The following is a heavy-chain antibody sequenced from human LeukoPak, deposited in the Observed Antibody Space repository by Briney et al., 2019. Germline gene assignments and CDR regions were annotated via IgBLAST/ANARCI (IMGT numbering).Heavy chain of an antibody. CDR2: IIPIFGTA. J-gene: IGHJ5*02. CDR3: ARDLATYGSGSYYATNWFDP. CDR1: GGTFSSYA. D-gene: IGHD3-10*01. Sequence: ASVKVSCKASGGTFSSYAISWVRQAPGQGLEWMGGIIPIFGTANYAQKFQGRVTITADESTSTAYMELSSLRSEDMAVYYCARDLATYGSGSYYATNWFDPWGQGTLVTVSS. V-gene: IGHV1-69*13.